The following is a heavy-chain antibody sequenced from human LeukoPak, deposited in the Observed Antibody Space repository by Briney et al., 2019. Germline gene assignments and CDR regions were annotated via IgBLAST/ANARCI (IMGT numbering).Heavy chain of an antibody. CDR2: IYYSGST. CDR3: ARQDYGDYAFDY. V-gene: IGHV4-39*01. Sequence: SETLSLTCTVSGGSISSSSYYWGWIRQPPGKGLEWIGNIYYSGSTYNNPSLKSRVTISVDTSKNQFSLKLSSVTAADTAVYYCARQDYGDYAFDYWGQGTLVTVSS. CDR1: GGSISSSSYY. D-gene: IGHD4-17*01. J-gene: IGHJ4*02.